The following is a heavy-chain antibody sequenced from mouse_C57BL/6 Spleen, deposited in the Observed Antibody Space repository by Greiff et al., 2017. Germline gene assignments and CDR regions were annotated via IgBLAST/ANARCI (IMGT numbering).Heavy chain of an antibody. Sequence: ESGPGLVKPSQSLSLTCSVTGYSITSGYYWNWIRQFPGNKLEWMGYISYDGSNNYNPSLKNRISITRDTSKNQFFLKLNSVTTEDTATYYCARESGSSSAWFAYWGQGTLVTVSA. V-gene: IGHV3-6*01. J-gene: IGHJ3*01. CDR1: GYSITSGYY. CDR3: ARESGSSSAWFAY. CDR2: ISYDGSN. D-gene: IGHD1-1*01.